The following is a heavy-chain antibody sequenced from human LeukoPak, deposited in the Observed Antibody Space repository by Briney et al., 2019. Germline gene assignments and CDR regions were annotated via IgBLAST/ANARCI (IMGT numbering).Heavy chain of an antibody. CDR3: ARTKYAGTRWFDP. Sequence: SETLSLTCAVCGGSIGSGGYSWRWIRQPPGKGLEWIGYIYHSGSTHYNPSLKSRVTISVDRSKNQFSLKLSSVTAADTAVYYCARTKYAGTRWFDPWGQGTLVTVSS. CDR1: GGSIGSGGYS. CDR2: IYHSGST. V-gene: IGHV4-30-2*01. J-gene: IGHJ5*02. D-gene: IGHD6-13*01.